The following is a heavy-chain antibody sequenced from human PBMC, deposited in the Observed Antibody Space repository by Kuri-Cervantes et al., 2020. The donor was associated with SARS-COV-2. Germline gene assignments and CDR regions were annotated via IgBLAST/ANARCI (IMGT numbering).Heavy chain of an antibody. V-gene: IGHV4-59*01. CDR2: IYYSGST. CDR3: ARAGYSSSWDYYYYYYMDV. D-gene: IGHD6-13*01. J-gene: IGHJ6*03. Sequence: GSLRLSCTVSGGSISSYYWSWIRQPPGKGLEWIGYIYYSGSTNYNPSLKSRVTISVDTSKNQFSLKLSSVTAADTAVYYCARAGYSSSWDYYYYYYMDVWGKGTTVTGSS. CDR1: GGSISSYY.